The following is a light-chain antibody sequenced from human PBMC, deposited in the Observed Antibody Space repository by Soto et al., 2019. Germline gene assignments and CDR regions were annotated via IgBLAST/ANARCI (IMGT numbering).Light chain of an antibody. V-gene: IGLV2-14*01. Sequence: QSALTQPASVSGSPGQSITISCTGTSSDVGGYKYVSWYQLHPGKAPKLMIYDVSYRPSGVSHRFSGSKSGNTASLTISGLQAEDEADYYCSSYTNNNTVAFGGGTKLTVL. CDR2: DVS. CDR3: SSYTNNNTVA. CDR1: SSDVGGYKY. J-gene: IGLJ2*01.